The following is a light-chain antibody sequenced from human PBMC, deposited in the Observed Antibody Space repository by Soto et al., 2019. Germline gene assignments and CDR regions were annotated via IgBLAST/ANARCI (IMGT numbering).Light chain of an antibody. V-gene: IGKV1-5*01. CDR3: QQYKSYWT. CDR2: DAS. J-gene: IGKJ1*01. Sequence: DIQMTQVHSTASASVCDRFIIKFLASQSISSWLAWYQHKPGKAPKLLIYDASSLESWVPSRFSGSGSGTEFTLSLSSLQPDDFATYYCQQYKSYWTCGQGTKVDI. CDR1: QSISSW.